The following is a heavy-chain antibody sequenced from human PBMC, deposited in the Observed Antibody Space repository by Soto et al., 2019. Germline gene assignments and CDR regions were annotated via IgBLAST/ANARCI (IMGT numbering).Heavy chain of an antibody. V-gene: IGHV3-23*01. CDR2: ISGSGGST. D-gene: IGHD2-15*01. CDR1: GFTFSSYA. J-gene: IGHJ5*02. CDR3: AKEGGYCSGGSCPQGYNWFDP. Sequence: EVQLLESGGGLVQPGGSLRLSCAASGFTFSSYAMSWVRQAPGKGLEWVSAISGSGGSTYYADSVKGRFTISRDNSKNTLYLQMNSLRAEDTAVYYCAKEGGYCSGGSCPQGYNWFDPWGQGTLVTVSS.